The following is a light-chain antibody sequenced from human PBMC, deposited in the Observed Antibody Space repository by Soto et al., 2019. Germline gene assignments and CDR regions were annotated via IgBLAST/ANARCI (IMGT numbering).Light chain of an antibody. CDR1: SNDVGTYNL. Sequence: QSALTQPASVSGSPGQSITISCTGISNDVGTYNLVSWYQHHPGKVPKLIIYEASKRPSGVPNRFSGSKSGNTASLTISGLHAEDEADYYCCSYGRSVVFGGGTKLTVL. CDR3: CSYGRSVV. J-gene: IGLJ2*01. V-gene: IGLV2-23*01. CDR2: EAS.